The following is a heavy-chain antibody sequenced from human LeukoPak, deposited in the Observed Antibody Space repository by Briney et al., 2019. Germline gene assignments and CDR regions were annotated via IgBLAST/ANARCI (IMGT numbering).Heavy chain of an antibody. V-gene: IGHV3-30*03. CDR2: ISYDGSNK. D-gene: IGHD3-3*01. Sequence: PGGSLRLSCAASGFTFSSYGMHWVRQAPGKGLEWVAVISYDGSNKYYADSVKGRFTISRDNSKNTLYLQMNSLRAEDTAVYYCARAIMGYYDFWSGYFGFDYWGQGTLVTVSS. CDR1: GFTFSSYG. J-gene: IGHJ4*02. CDR3: ARAIMGYYDFWSGYFGFDY.